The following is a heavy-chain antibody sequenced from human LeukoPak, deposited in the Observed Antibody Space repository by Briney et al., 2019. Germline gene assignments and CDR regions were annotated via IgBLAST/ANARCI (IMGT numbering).Heavy chain of an antibody. D-gene: IGHD5-18*01. J-gene: IGHJ3*02. CDR1: GYSFTTYW. CDR2: IYPGNSDT. V-gene: IGHV5-51*01. Sequence: GESLKISCKGSGYSFTTYWIGWVRQMPGKGLEWMGIIYPGNSDTRYSPSFQGQVTISADKSISTAYLQWSSLKASDTAMYYCGRSGGYSYGFNAFDIWGRGTMVTVSS. CDR3: GRSGGYSYGFNAFDI.